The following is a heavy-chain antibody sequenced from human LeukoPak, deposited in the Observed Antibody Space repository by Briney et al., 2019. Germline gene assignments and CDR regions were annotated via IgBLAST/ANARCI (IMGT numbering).Heavy chain of an antibody. Sequence: SETLSLTCTVSGGSISSYYWSWIRQPPGKGLEWIGYIYYSGSTNYNPSLKSRVTISVDMSKNQFSLKLSSVTAADTAVYYCASDYSDYYLDYWGQGTLVTVSS. J-gene: IGHJ4*02. D-gene: IGHD4-11*01. V-gene: IGHV4-59*08. CDR3: ASDYSDYYLDY. CDR1: GGSISSYY. CDR2: IYYSGST.